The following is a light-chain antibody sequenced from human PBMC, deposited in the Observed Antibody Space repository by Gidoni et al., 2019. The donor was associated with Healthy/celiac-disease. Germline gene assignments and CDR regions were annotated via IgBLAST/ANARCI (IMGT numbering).Light chain of an antibody. J-gene: IGKJ1*01. V-gene: IGKV4-1*01. Sequence: DIVMTQSPDSLAVSLGDRATINCKSSQSVLYSSNNKNYLAWYQQKPGQPPKLLIYWASTRESGVPDRFSGSGSGTDFTLTISSLQAEDVAVYYCQQYYSTPWTXGXGTKVEIK. CDR2: WAS. CDR3: QQYYSTPWT. CDR1: QSVLYSSNNKNY.